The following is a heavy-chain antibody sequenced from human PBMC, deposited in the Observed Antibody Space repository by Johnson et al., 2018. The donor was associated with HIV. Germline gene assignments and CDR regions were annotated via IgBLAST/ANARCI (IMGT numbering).Heavy chain of an antibody. V-gene: IGHV3-7*05. D-gene: IGHD1-26*01. CDR3: TTPSWSYVSSYDAFDI. Sequence: VQLVESGGGLVQPGGSLRLSCAASGFTFSSYWMSWVRPAPGQGLEWVANIKQDGSETYDVDSVKGRFTISKDNANNQLYLQMNSLRAEDTAGYYCTTPSWSYVSSYDAFDIWGQGTMVTVSS. J-gene: IGHJ3*02. CDR1: GFTFSSYW. CDR2: IKQDGSET.